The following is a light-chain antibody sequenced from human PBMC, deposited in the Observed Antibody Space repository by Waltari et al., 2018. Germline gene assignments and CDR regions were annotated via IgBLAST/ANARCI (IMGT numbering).Light chain of an antibody. V-gene: IGLV3-25*03. Sequence: SYELTQPPSVSVSPGQTSRITCSGGALPKQYAYWYQPKAGQAPVLVVYKNDERPSGIPERLSGSSSGQTVTLTISGVQAEDEADYYCQSADSSGTYVIFGGGTKLTVL. CDR3: QSADSSGTYVI. CDR1: ALPKQY. CDR2: KND. J-gene: IGLJ2*01.